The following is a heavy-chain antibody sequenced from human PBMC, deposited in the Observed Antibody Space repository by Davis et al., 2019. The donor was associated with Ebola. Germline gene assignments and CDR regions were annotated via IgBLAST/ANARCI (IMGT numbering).Heavy chain of an antibody. J-gene: IGHJ6*02. CDR1: GGSISSSSYY. Sequence: MPSETLSLTCTVSGGSISSSSYYWGWIRQPPGKGLEWIGYIYYSGSTNYNPSLKSRVTISVDTSKNQFSLKLSSVTAADTAVYYCARDRSHGHKYYYYYYGMDVWGQGTTVTVSS. V-gene: IGHV4-61*05. CDR2: IYYSGST. CDR3: ARDRSHGHKYYYYYYGMDV. D-gene: IGHD3-22*01.